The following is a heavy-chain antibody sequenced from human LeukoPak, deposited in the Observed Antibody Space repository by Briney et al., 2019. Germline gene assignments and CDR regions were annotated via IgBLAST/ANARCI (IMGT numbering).Heavy chain of an antibody. D-gene: IGHD3-3*01. J-gene: IGHJ4*02. Sequence: PSETLSLTCTVSGGSISSSSYYWGWIRQPPGKGLEWIGEINHSGSTNYNPSLKSRVTISVDTSKNQFSLKLSSVTAADTAVYYCARGLYYFWSGYRNYPTLDYWGQGTLVTVSS. CDR2: INHSGST. CDR3: ARGLYYFWSGYRNYPTLDY. V-gene: IGHV4-39*07. CDR1: GGSISSSSYY.